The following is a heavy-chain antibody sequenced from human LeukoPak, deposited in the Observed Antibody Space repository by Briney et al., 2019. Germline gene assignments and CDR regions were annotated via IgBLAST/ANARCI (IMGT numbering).Heavy chain of an antibody. V-gene: IGHV4-59*01. J-gene: IGHJ6*04. CDR1: GGSISSYY. CDR3: ARAWFEQHYYGMDV. D-gene: IGHD3-10*01. Sequence: SETLSLTCTVSGGSISSYYWSWIRQPPGKGLEWIGYIYYSGSTNYNPSLKSRVTISVDTSKNQFSLKLSSVTAADTAVCYCARAWFEQHYYGMDVWGKGTTVTVSS. CDR2: IYYSGST.